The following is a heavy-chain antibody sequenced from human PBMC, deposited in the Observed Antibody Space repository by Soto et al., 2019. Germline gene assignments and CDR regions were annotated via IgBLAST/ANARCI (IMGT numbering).Heavy chain of an antibody. V-gene: IGHV3-48*01. CDR2: ISSSSSTI. J-gene: IGHJ4*02. Sequence: PGGSLRLSCAASGFTFSSYSMNWVRQAPGKGLEWVSYISSSSSTIYYADSVKGRFTISRDNSKNTLYLQMNSLRPEDTAVYYCARAFSGSYPNFDYWGQGTLVTVSS. CDR1: GFTFSSYS. D-gene: IGHD1-26*01. CDR3: ARAFSGSYPNFDY.